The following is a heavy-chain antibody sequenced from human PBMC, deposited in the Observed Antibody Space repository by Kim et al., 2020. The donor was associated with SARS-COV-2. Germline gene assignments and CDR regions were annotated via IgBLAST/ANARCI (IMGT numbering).Heavy chain of an antibody. Sequence: YADSVKGAFTISSDNAKNSLNLQMNSLGAEDTALYYCAKEYSSSSDWFDPWGQGTLVTVSS. D-gene: IGHD6-6*01. V-gene: IGHV3-9*01. J-gene: IGHJ5*02. CDR3: AKEYSSSSDWFDP.